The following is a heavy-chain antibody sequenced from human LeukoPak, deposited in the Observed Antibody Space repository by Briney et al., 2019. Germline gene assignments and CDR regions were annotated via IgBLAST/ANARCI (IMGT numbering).Heavy chain of an antibody. CDR1: GFTFSSYS. D-gene: IGHD3-22*01. Sequence: GGSLRLSCAASGFTFSSYSMNWVRQAPGKGLEWVSSISSSSSYIYYADSVKGRFTISRDNAKNSLYLQMNSLRAEDRAVYYCASFFIPPDYYDSSGYGLDYWGQGTLVTVSS. V-gene: IGHV3-21*01. CDR2: ISSSSSYI. CDR3: ASFFIPPDYYDSSGYGLDY. J-gene: IGHJ4*02.